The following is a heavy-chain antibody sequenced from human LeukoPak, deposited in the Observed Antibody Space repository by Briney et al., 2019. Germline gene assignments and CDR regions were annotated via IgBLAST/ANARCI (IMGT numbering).Heavy chain of an antibody. CDR1: GYNFATYW. D-gene: IGHD1/OR15-1a*01. V-gene: IGHV5-51*01. CDR2: IYPGDSDT. J-gene: IGHJ4*02. CDR3: ARHIGLIGNIEY. Sequence: GESLKISCKGSGYNFATYWIAWVRQLPGKGVEWMGIIYPGDSDTRNSPSFEGQVTISADKSINTAYLQWSSLKASDTAMYYCARHIGLIGNIEYWGPGTLVTVSS.